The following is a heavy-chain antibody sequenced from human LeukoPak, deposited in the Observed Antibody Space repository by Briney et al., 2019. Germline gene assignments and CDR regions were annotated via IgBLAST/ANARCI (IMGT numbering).Heavy chain of an antibody. Sequence: SETLSLTCTVSGGSISSYYWSWIRQPPGKGLEWIGYIYYSGSTNSNPSLKSRVTISVDTSKNQFYLKLTSVTAADTAVYYCARDAYVSYYYYGMDVWGKGTTVTVSS. V-gene: IGHV4-59*01. CDR3: ARDAYVSYYYYGMDV. CDR2: IYYSGST. J-gene: IGHJ6*04. CDR1: GGSISSYY. D-gene: IGHD3-16*01.